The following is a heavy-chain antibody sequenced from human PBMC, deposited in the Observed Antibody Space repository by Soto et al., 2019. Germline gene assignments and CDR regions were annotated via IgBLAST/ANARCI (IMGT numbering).Heavy chain of an antibody. CDR2: IIPIFGTA. CDR1: GGTFSSYA. Sequence: SVKVFCKASGGTFSSYAISWLRQSPGQGLEWMGGIIPIFGTANYAQKFQGRVTITADESTSTAYMELSSLRSEDTAVYYCARVPARNYYYYGMDVWGQGTTVTVSS. V-gene: IGHV1-69*13. J-gene: IGHJ6*02. CDR3: ARVPARNYYYYGMDV. D-gene: IGHD6-25*01.